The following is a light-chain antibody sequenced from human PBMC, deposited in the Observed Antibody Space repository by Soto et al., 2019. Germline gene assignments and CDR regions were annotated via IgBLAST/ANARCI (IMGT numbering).Light chain of an antibody. V-gene: IGKV3-20*01. CDR3: QQYGSSPGFT. Sequence: EMVLTQSPGTLSLSPGERATLSCRARQSVSSSYLAWYQQKPGQAPRLLIYGVSSRATGIPDRFSGSGSGTDFTLTISRLEPEDFAVYYCQQYGSSPGFTFGPGTKVDIK. CDR2: GVS. J-gene: IGKJ3*01. CDR1: QSVSSSY.